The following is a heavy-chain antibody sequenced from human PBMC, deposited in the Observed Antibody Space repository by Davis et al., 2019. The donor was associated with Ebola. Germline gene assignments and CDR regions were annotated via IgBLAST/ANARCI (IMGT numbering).Heavy chain of an antibody. CDR2: IYYSGST. D-gene: IGHD1-26*01. CDR3: ARDLSDHTEWGFYYYGMDV. V-gene: IGHV4-59*01. CDR1: GGSISSYY. Sequence: SETLSLTCTVSGGSISSYYWSWIRQPPGKELEWIGYIYYSGSTNYNPSLKSRVTISVDTSKNQFSLKLSSVTAADTAVYYCARDLSDHTEWGFYYYGMDVWGQGTTVTVSS. J-gene: IGHJ6*02.